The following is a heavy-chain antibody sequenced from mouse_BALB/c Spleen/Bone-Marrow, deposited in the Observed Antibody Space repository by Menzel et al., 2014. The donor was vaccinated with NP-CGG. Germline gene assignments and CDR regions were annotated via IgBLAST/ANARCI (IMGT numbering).Heavy chain of an antibody. V-gene: IGHV2-6-1*01. CDR1: GFSLTRSG. CDR3: ARNGNFFAMDS. CDR2: RWSHGST. Sequence: QVQLQQSGPGLVAPSQSLSITCTISGFSLTRSGVHWVRQPPGKGLEWLVGRWSHGSTTYKSALKSRLSITKDSSKSQVFLKMNRLQTDDTAMYYCARNGNFFAMDSWGQGTSVTGSS. D-gene: IGHD2-1*01. J-gene: IGHJ4*01.